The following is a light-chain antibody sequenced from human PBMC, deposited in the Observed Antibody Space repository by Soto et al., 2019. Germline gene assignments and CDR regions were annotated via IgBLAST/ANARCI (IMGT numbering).Light chain of an antibody. CDR3: SSYSSSSPWV. CDR1: SSDVGGYNY. Sequence: QSVLTQPASVSGSPGQSITISCTGTSSDVGGYNYVTWYQQHPGEAPKLMIYEVTNRPSGVSNRFSGSKSGNTASLTISGLQAEDEADYYCSSYSSSSPWVFGGGTKLTVL. CDR2: EVT. J-gene: IGLJ3*02. V-gene: IGLV2-14*01.